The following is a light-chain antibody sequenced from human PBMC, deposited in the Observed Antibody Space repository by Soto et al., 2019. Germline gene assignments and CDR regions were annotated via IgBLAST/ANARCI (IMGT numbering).Light chain of an antibody. CDR1: QSVSSTF. V-gene: IGKV3-20*01. CDR3: QHFDSSVT. CDR2: GAS. Sequence: EIVLTQSPGSLSLSPGERATLSCRASQSVSSTFFAWYQQRPGQAPRLLMYGASSRATGIPEMFSGSGSGTDFTLTSSRLEHEDFAVYYCQHFDSSVTFGQGTKVEIK. J-gene: IGKJ1*01.